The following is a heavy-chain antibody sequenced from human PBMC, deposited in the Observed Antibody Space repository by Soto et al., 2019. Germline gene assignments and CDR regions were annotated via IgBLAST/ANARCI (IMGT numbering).Heavy chain of an antibody. CDR3: AKIGGDSSGPARGALDY. J-gene: IGHJ4*02. V-gene: IGHV3-23*01. Sequence: GGSLRLSCAASGFTFSSYAMSWVRQAPGKGLEWVSAISGSGGSTYYADSVKGRFTISRDNSKNTLYLQMNSLRAEDTAVYYCAKIGGDSSGPARGALDYWGQGTLVTVSS. CDR1: GFTFSSYA. CDR2: ISGSGGST. D-gene: IGHD3-22*01.